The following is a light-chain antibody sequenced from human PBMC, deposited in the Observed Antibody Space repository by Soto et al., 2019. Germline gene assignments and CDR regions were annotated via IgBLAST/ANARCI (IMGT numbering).Light chain of an antibody. CDR2: GAS. CDR3: QQYNNWPPMIT. Sequence: EIVLTQSPATLSVSPGERATLSCRASQSVSSNLAWYQQKPGQAPRLLIYGASTRATGIPARFSGSGSGTEFTLTISGLQSEDFAVYYCQQYNNWPPMITF. V-gene: IGKV3-15*01. CDR1: QSVSSN. J-gene: IGKJ5*01.